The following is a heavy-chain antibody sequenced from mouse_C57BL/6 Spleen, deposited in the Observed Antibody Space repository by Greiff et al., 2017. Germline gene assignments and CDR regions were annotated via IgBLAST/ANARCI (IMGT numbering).Heavy chain of an antibody. J-gene: IGHJ1*03. CDR1: GYSFTSYY. V-gene: IGHV1-66*01. D-gene: IGHD1-1*01. Sequence: QVQLQQSGPELVKPGASVKISCKASGYSFTSYYIHWVKQRPGQGLEWIGWIYPGSGNTKYNEKFKGKATLTADTSSSTAYMQLSSLTSEDSAVYYCARSYGSTDWYFDVWGTGTTVTVSS. CDR3: ARSYGSTDWYFDV. CDR2: IYPGSGNT.